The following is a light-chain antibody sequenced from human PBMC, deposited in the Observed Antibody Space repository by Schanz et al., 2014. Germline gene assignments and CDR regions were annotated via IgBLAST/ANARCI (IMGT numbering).Light chain of an antibody. J-gene: IGKJ4*01. V-gene: IGKV1-5*01. Sequence: DIQLTQSPSTLSASVGDRVTITCRASQSISIWLAWYQQKPGTAPKLLIYDASTLESGVPSRFSGSGSGTEFTLTIADLQADDFATYFCQQYSTFPHTFGGGTKVEIK. CDR2: DAS. CDR3: QQYSTFPHT. CDR1: QSISIW.